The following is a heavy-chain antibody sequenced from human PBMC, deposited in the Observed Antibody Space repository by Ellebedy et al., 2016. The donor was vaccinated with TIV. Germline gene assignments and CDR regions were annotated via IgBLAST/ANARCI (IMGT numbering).Heavy chain of an antibody. J-gene: IGHJ4*02. Sequence: GESLKISCAASGFTVSSNYMSWVRQAPGKGLEWVSVIYSGGSTYYADSVKGRFTISRDNSKNTLYLQMNSLRAEDTAVYYCARAGTYANGGYYFDYWGQGTLVTVSS. CDR3: ARAGTYANGGYYFDY. CDR2: IYSGGST. V-gene: IGHV3-66*01. D-gene: IGHD7-27*01. CDR1: GFTVSSNY.